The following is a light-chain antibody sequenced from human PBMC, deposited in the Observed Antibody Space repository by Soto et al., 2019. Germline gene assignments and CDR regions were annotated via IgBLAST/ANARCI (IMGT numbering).Light chain of an antibody. CDR1: ETIRNL. Sequence: EIELTQSPATLSLSPVEISTLSSRARETIRNLLAWYQQRPGQAPRLLIYDAFSRAPGIPARFSGGGSGTDFTLTISSLEPEDFGVYYCQQRHNWPITFGQGTRLEIK. J-gene: IGKJ5*01. CDR2: DAF. CDR3: QQRHNWPIT. V-gene: IGKV3-11*01.